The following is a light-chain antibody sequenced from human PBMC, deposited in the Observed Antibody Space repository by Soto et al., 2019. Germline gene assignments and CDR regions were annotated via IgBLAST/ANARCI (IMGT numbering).Light chain of an antibody. J-gene: IGLJ1*01. Sequence: QSALTQPASVSGSPGQSITISCTGTSNDVGGYNYVSWFQQHPGKAPKLLIFEVSNRPSGVSNRFSGSKSGNTASLTISGLQAEDEADYYCSSFTSTSTFAFGPGTKLTVL. V-gene: IGLV2-14*01. CDR2: EVS. CDR1: SNDVGGYNY. CDR3: SSFTSTSTFA.